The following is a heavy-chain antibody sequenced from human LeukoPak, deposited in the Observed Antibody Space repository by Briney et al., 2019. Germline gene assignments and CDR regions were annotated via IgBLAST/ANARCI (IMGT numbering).Heavy chain of an antibody. CDR2: ISSSSSYI. CDR3: ARDMARFDSFRLGELPYNWFDP. CDR1: GFTFSSYS. V-gene: IGHV3-21*01. D-gene: IGHD3-16*01. J-gene: IGHJ5*02. Sequence: PGRSLRLSCAASGFTFSSYSMNWVRQAPGKGLEWVSSISSSSSYIYYADSVKGRFTISRDNAKNSLYLQMNSLRAEDTAVYYCARDMARFDSFRLGELPYNWFDPWGQGTLVTVSS.